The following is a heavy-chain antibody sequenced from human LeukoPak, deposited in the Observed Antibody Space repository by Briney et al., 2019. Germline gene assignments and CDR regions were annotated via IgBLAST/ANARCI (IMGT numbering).Heavy chain of an antibody. CDR1: GFTFSSYG. D-gene: IGHD3-10*01. CDR2: ISYDGSNK. Sequence: GRSLRLSCAASGFTFSSYGMHWVRQAPGKGLEWVAVISYDGSNKYYADSVKGRFTVSRDNSKNTLYLQMNSLRAEDTAVHYCAKEREAGSGNIAFDYWGQGTLVTVSS. J-gene: IGHJ4*02. V-gene: IGHV3-30*18. CDR3: AKEREAGSGNIAFDY.